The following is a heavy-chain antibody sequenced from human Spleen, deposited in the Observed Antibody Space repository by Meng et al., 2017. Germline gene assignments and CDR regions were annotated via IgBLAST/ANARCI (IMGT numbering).Heavy chain of an antibody. J-gene: IGHJ5*02. CDR1: GVSLSGDY. CDR3: ARDAGDL. V-gene: IGHV4-34*01. Sequence: QVQLQQWGAGLLKPSETLAHTCAVSGVSLSGDYRSWIRQPPGKGLEWIGEINHRGKTTYNPSLKSRVTMSIDTSEKQFSLKLSSVTAADTAVYYCARDAGDLWGQGTLVTVSS. CDR2: INHRGKT.